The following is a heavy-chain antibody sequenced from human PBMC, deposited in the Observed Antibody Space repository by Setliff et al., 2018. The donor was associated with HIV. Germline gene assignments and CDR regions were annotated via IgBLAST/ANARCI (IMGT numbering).Heavy chain of an antibody. CDR2: IYWDDDK. D-gene: IGHD3-3*01. Sequence: SGPTLVNPTQTLTLTCTFSGFSLSTSGVAVAWIRQPPGKALEWLALIYWDDDKHYSPSLKSRLTITKDTSKNQVVLTMTTMDPVDTATYYCAHSLRTVGSQFLEWPTFAPWGQGTLVTVSS. V-gene: IGHV2-5*02. CDR3: AHSLRTVGSQFLEWPTFAP. J-gene: IGHJ5*02. CDR1: GFSLSTSGVA.